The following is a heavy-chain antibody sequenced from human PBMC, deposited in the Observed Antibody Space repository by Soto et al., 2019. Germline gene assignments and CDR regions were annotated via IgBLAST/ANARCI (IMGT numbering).Heavy chain of an antibody. J-gene: IGHJ4*02. V-gene: IGHV3-23*01. D-gene: IGHD1-26*01. CDR1: GFTFSRYG. CDR2: VRSDGDTT. CDR3: AKGKGVGATPDGANC. Sequence: EVQVLESGGGLVQPGGSLRLSCAASGFTFSRYGMNWVRQAPGKGLEWVSGVRSDGDTTYNPDSVKGRFTVSRDNFRNTVDLQMNNLRVEDTAVYYCAKGKGVGATPDGANCWGQGTLVTVSP.